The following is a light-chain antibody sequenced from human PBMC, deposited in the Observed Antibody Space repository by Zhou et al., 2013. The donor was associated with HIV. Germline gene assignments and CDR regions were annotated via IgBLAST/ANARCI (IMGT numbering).Light chain of an antibody. CDR2: DVS. CDR3: TSYAGSNNLGL. CDR1: SSDVGGYNF. V-gene: IGLV2-8*01. J-gene: IGLJ2*01. Sequence: QSALTQPASVSGSPGQSITISCTGTSSDVGGYNFVSWYQQYPAKAPKLMIYDVSKRPSGVPDRFSGSKSGNTASLTVSGLQAEDEADYYCTSYAGSNNLGLFGGGTKLTVL.